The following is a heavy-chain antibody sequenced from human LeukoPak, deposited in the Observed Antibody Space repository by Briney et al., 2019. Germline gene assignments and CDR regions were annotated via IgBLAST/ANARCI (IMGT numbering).Heavy chain of an antibody. J-gene: IGHJ4*02. CDR2: INHSGST. CDR1: GGSFSGYY. D-gene: IGHD5-12*01. CDR3: ARNRGIVATIYDY. V-gene: IGHV4-34*01. Sequence: SETLSLTCAVYGGSFSGYYWSWIRQPPGKGLEWIGEINHSGSTNYNPSLKSRVTISVDTSKNQFSLKLSSVTAADTAVYYCARNRGIVATIYDYWGRGTLVTVSS.